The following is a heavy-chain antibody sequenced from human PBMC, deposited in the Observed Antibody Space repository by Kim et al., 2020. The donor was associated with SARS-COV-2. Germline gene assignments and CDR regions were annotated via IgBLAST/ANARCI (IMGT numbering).Heavy chain of an antibody. J-gene: IGHJ4*02. V-gene: IGHV4-39*01. CDR1: GGSISSSSYY. Sequence: SETLSLTCTVSGGSISSSSYYWGWIRQPPGKGLEWIGSIYYSGSTYYNPSLKSRVTISVDTSKNQFSLKLSSVTAADTAVYYCARPAGYSSSWFTLFDYWGQGTLVPVSS. D-gene: IGHD6-13*01. CDR3: ARPAGYSSSWFTLFDY. CDR2: IYYSGST.